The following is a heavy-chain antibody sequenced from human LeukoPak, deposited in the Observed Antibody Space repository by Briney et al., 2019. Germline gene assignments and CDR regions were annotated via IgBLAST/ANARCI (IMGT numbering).Heavy chain of an antibody. CDR1: GGSISSGGYY. J-gene: IGHJ4*02. CDR3: ARDGHYSSSPIDY. CDR2: IYYSGST. Sequence: SETLSLTCTVSGGSISSGGYYWSWIRQHPGKGLEWIGYIYYSGSTYYNPSLKSRVTISVDTSKNQFSLKLSSVTAADTAVYYCARDGHYSSSPIDYWGQGTLVTVSS. V-gene: IGHV4-31*03. D-gene: IGHD6-13*01.